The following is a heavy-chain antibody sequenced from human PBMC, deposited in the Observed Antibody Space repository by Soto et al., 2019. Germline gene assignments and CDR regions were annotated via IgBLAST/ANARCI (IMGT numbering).Heavy chain of an antibody. V-gene: IGHV3-74*01. CDR1: GFTFSSYW. CDR2: INSDGSST. J-gene: IGHJ4*02. Sequence: GGSLRLSCAASGFTFSSYWMHWVRQAPGKGLVWVSRINSDGSSTSYTDSVKGRFTISRDNAKNTLYLQMNSLRAEDTAVYYCARAGPYWGSYREFCYWGQGTLVTVSS. CDR3: ARAGPYWGSYREFCY. D-gene: IGHD3-16*02.